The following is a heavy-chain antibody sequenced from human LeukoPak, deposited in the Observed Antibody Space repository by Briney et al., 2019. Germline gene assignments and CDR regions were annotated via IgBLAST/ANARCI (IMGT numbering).Heavy chain of an antibody. CDR3: AKYHSSGYYHPFDY. D-gene: IGHD3-22*01. CDR2: ISGSGGST. Sequence: GGSLRLSCAASGFTFSSYAMSWVRQAPGKGLEWVSAISGSGGSTYYADSVKGRFTISRDNSKNTLYLQMSSLRAEDTAVYYCAKYHSSGYYHPFDYWGQGTLVTVSS. J-gene: IGHJ4*02. CDR1: GFTFSSYA. V-gene: IGHV3-23*01.